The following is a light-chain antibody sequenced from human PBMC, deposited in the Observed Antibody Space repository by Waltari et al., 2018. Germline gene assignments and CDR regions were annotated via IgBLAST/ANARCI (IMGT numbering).Light chain of an antibody. Sequence: DIQMTQSPSSLSASVGDRGTIPCRASKSISTYLNWYQQQPGKAPKLLIYASSTLQMWVPSRFSGSGSGTDFTLTISSLQPEDFATYYCQQTYITPHTFGQGTKLEIK. V-gene: IGKV1-39*01. CDR3: QQTYITPHT. CDR2: ASS. J-gene: IGKJ2*01. CDR1: KSISTY.